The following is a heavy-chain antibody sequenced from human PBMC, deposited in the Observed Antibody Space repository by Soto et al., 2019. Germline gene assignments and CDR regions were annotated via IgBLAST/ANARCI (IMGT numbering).Heavy chain of an antibody. D-gene: IGHD2-21*01. Sequence: VGSLRLSCASSVCTFSNAWMSWVRDAPGKWLEWVGRIKSKTDGGTTDYAAPVKGRFTISRDDSKNTLYLQMNSLETEDTGVYYCTRDCRARTRYPNWKFHLWGRGTRVIVS. CDR1: VCTFSNAW. CDR3: TRDCRARTRYPNWKFHL. V-gene: IGHV3-15*01. J-gene: IGHJ2*01. CDR2: IKSKTDGGTT.